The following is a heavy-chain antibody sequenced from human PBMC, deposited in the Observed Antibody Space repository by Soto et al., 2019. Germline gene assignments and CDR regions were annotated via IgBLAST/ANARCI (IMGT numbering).Heavy chain of an antibody. D-gene: IGHD2-15*01. CDR3: ARGVGYCSGGSCAFDY. CDR2: IKQDGSEK. CDR1: GFTFSSYW. V-gene: IGHV3-7*01. J-gene: IGHJ4*02. Sequence: GGSLRLSCAASGFTFSSYWMSWVRQAPGKGLEWVANIKQDGSEKYYVDSVKGRFTISRDNAKNSLYLQMNSLRAEDTAVYYCARGVGYCSGGSCAFDYWGQGTLVTVSS.